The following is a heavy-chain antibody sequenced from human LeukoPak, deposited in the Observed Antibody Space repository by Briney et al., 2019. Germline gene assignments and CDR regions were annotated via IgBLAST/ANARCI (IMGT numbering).Heavy chain of an antibody. Sequence: PGGSLRLSCAASGFTFDDYAMHWVRQAPGKGLEWVSGISWNSGSIGYADSVKGRFTISRDNAKNSLYLQMNSLRAEDTALYYCAKVGSTTVVTPGDAFDIWGQGTMVTVSS. D-gene: IGHD4-23*01. J-gene: IGHJ3*02. CDR3: AKVGSTTVVTPGDAFDI. CDR1: GFTFDDYA. V-gene: IGHV3-9*01. CDR2: ISWNSGSI.